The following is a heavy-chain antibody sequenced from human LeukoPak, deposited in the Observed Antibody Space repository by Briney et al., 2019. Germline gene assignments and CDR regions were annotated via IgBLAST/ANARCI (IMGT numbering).Heavy chain of an antibody. V-gene: IGHV3-30-3*01. CDR3: ARAPDGMDV. CDR2: ISNDGTKT. CDR1: GFTFNSYA. J-gene: IGHJ6*02. Sequence: GGSLRLSCAASGFTFNSYAMIWVRQAPGKGLEWVAAISNDGTKTFYSDSVKGRMTISRDISKNTLYLQMNSLRPEDTAVYYCARAPDGMDVWGQGTTVTVSS.